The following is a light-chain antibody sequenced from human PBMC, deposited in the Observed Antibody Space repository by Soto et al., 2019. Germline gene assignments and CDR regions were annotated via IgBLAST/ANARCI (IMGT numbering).Light chain of an antibody. CDR2: DVS. CDR1: SSDVGGYKY. V-gene: IGLV2-11*01. Sequence: QSALTQPRSVSGSPGQSVTISCTGTSSDVGGYKYVSWYQQHPGKVPKLMMFDVSERPSGVPDRFSSSKSGNTASLSISGLQAEDEADYYCCAYAGSYTVLFGGGTKLTVL. J-gene: IGLJ2*01. CDR3: CAYAGSYTVL.